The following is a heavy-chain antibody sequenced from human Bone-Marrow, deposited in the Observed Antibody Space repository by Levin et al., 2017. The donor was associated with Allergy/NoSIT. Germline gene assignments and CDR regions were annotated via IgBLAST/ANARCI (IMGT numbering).Heavy chain of an antibody. CDR1: GYSFSTNW. V-gene: IGHV5-51*01. J-gene: IGHJ2*01. CDR2: IYPGDSDT. Sequence: PGESLKISCKGSGYSFSTNWIAWVRQMPGKGLEWMGIIYPGDSDTRYSPSFEGQVTISADTSTDTAYVQWKSLTASDSGIYYCARPRLGMDWYFDLWGRGTLVTVSS. D-gene: IGHD7-27*01. CDR3: ARPRLGMDWYFDL.